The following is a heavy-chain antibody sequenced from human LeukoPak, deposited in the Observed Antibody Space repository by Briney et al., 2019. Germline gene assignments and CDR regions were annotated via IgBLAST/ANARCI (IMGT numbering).Heavy chain of an antibody. Sequence: GGSLRLSCAASGFSFNTYAMSWVRQAPGKGLEWVSAISNTGGSTYYADSVKGRFTISRDKSKNTLSLQMNSLRAEDAAVYYCAQQVGYCSSGSCYFTYWGQGTLVTVSS. D-gene: IGHD2-15*01. CDR2: ISNTGGST. CDR3: AQQVGYCSSGSCYFTY. J-gene: IGHJ1*01. CDR1: GFSFNTYA. V-gene: IGHV3-23*01.